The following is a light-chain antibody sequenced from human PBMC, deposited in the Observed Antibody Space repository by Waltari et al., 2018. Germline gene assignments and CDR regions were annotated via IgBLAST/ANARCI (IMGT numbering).Light chain of an antibody. J-gene: IGLJ3*02. CDR3: QTGGHGTWV. CDR2: GNSHGSH. Sequence: QLVLTQSPSAPASLGASVKPTCTLTRGHISNDIAWHQQQPEKGPRYLIKGNSHGSHSKGDKIPDRFSGSSSGAEHYLTIASLQSEDEADYYCQTGGHGTWVFGGGTKLTVL. CDR1: RGHISND. V-gene: IGLV4-69*01.